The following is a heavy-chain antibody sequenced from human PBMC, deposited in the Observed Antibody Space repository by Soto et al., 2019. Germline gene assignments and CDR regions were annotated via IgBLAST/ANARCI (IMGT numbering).Heavy chain of an antibody. D-gene: IGHD6-13*01. CDR1: GFTFSSYA. V-gene: IGHV3-23*01. CDR3: AKYSYSSSWYPAPFDY. CDR2: ISGSGGST. Sequence: VGSLRLSCAASGFTFSSYAMSWVRQAPGKGLEWVSAISGSGGSTYYADSVKGRFTISRDNSKNTLYLQMNSLRAEDTAVYYCAKYSYSSSWYPAPFDYWGQGTLVTVSS. J-gene: IGHJ4*02.